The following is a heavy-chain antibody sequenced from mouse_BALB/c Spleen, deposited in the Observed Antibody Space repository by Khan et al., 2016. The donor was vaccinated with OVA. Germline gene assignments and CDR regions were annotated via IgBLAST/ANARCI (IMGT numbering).Heavy chain of an antibody. D-gene: IGHD4-1*01. Sequence: EVELVESGGDLVKPGGSLKLSCAASGFTFSSYSMSWVRQTPDKRLEWVATISSGGYYTYYPDSVKGRFTISRDDAKNTLYLQMSSLKSEDTAMYYCASHLTGSFAYWGQGTLVTVSA. CDR1: GFTFSSYS. J-gene: IGHJ3*01. CDR3: ASHLTGSFAY. CDR2: ISSGGYYT. V-gene: IGHV5-6*01.